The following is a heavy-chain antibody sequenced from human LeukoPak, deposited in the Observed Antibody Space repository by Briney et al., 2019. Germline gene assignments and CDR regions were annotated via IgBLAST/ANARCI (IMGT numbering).Heavy chain of an antibody. Sequence: GGSLRLSCAASGFSFSNYAMTWVRQAPGKGLEWVSVISDSGDTTYYADSVKGRFTISRDNSKNTLYLEMDSLRDEDTAVYYCTKRGRDWGPFDYWGQGTLVTVSS. CDR1: GFSFSNYA. CDR3: TKRGRDWGPFDY. D-gene: IGHD7-27*01. CDR2: ISDSGDTT. V-gene: IGHV3-23*01. J-gene: IGHJ4*02.